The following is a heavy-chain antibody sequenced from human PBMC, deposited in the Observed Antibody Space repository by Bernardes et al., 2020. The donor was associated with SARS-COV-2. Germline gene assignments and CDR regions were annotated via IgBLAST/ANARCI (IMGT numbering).Heavy chain of an antibody. CDR1: GGSISSGGYY. Sequence: SETLSLTCTVSGGSISSGGYYWSWIRQHPGKGLEWIGYIYYSGSTYYNPSLKSRVTISVDTSKNQFSLKLSSVTAADTAVYYCARGHYGSGNNWFDPWGQGTLVTVSS. D-gene: IGHD3-10*01. CDR2: IYYSGST. J-gene: IGHJ5*02. V-gene: IGHV4-31*03. CDR3: ARGHYGSGNNWFDP.